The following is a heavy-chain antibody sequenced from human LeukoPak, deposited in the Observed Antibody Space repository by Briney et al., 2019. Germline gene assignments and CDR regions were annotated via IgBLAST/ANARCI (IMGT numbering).Heavy chain of an antibody. CDR1: GGSISSISSNNYH. CDR2: IYYSGST. CDR3: AREMGVVTAHGIDV. J-gene: IGHJ6*02. V-gene: IGHV4-39*02. Sequence: SSETLSLTCIVSGGSISSISSNNYHWGWIRQPPGKGLEWIGSIYYSGSTYYNPSLKSRVTISVDTSKNQFSLKLSSVTAADTALYYCAREMGVVTAHGIDVWAKGPRSPSP. D-gene: IGHD4-23*01.